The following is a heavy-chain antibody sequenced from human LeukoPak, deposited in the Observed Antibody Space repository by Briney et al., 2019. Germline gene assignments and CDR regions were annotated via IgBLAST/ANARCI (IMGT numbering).Heavy chain of an antibody. Sequence: PSETLSLTCAVYGGSFSGYYWSWIRQPPGKGLEWIGEINHSGSTNYNPSLKSRVTISVDTSKNQFSLKLSSVTAADTAVYYCARDQGLGSLTSRRVKENWFDPWGQGTLVTVSS. J-gene: IGHJ5*02. V-gene: IGHV4-34*01. CDR3: ARDQGLGSLTSRRVKENWFDP. CDR2: INHSGST. CDR1: GGSFSGYY. D-gene: IGHD5-12*01.